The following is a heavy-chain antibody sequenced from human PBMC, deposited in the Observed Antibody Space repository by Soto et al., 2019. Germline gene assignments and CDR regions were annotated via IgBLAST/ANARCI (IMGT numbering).Heavy chain of an antibody. CDR3: ARAPPDIVATTDAFDI. CDR2: INPSSGST. D-gene: IGHD5-12*01. J-gene: IGHJ3*02. V-gene: IGHV1-46*01. Sequence: ASVKVSCKASGYTFTSYYMHWVRQAPGQGLEWMGIINPSSGSTSYAQKFQGRVTMTRDTSTSTVYMELSSLRSEDTAVYYCARAPPDIVATTDAFDIWGQGTMVTVSS. CDR1: GYTFTSYY.